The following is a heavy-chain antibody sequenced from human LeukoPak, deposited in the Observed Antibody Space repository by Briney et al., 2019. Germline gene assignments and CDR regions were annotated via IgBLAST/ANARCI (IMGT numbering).Heavy chain of an antibody. CDR3: AGVGYSYPGAFDI. CDR1: GFTFSSYA. Sequence: GGSLRLSCAASGFTFSSYAMHWVRQAPGKGLEWVAVISYDGSNKYYADSVKGRFTISRDNSKNTLYLQMNSLRAEDTAVYYCAGVGYSYPGAFDIWGQGTMVTVSS. CDR2: ISYDGSNK. D-gene: IGHD5-18*01. V-gene: IGHV3-30*04. J-gene: IGHJ3*02.